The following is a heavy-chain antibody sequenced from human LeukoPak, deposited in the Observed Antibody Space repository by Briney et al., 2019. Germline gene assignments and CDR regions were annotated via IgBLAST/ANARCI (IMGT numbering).Heavy chain of an antibody. Sequence: GGSLRLSCAASGFTFSSYEMNWVRQAPGKGLEWVSAISGSGGSTYYADSVKGRFTISRDNSKNTLYLQMNSLRAEDTAVYYCAKDSGYDFWSGYYTGKYYFDYWGQGTLVTVSS. V-gene: IGHV3-23*01. D-gene: IGHD3-3*01. CDR2: ISGSGGST. CDR1: GFTFSSYE. CDR3: AKDSGYDFWSGYYTGKYYFDY. J-gene: IGHJ4*02.